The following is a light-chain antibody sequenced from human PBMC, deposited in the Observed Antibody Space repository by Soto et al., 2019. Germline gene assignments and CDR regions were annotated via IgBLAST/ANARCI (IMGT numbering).Light chain of an antibody. CDR1: SSDVGGYNY. V-gene: IGLV2-8*01. CDR2: EVN. CDR3: SSYAGIKHWV. Sequence: QSVLTQPPSASGSPGHSVTLSCTGTSSDVGGYNYVSWYQQHPGKAPKLIISEVNKRPSGVPDRFSGSKSGNTASLTVSGLQAEDEPDYYCSSYAGIKHWVFGGGTKLTVL. J-gene: IGLJ3*02.